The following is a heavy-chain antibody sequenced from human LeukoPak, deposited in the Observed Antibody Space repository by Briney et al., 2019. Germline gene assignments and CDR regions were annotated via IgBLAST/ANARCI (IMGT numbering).Heavy chain of an antibody. Sequence: GGSLRLSCAASGFTFRDYYMNWIRQAPGKGLEWVSYISGSGSHISYADSVKGRFTISRDNAKNSLFLQMNSLRAEDMALYYCARDLSNGGFDYWGQGTLVTFSS. CDR3: ARDLSNGGFDY. D-gene: IGHD2-8*01. CDR1: GFTFRDYY. V-gene: IGHV3-11*01. J-gene: IGHJ4*02. CDR2: ISGSGSHI.